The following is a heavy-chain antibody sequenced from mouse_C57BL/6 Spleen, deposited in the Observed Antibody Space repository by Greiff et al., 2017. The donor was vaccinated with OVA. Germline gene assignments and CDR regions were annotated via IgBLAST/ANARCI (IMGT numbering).Heavy chain of an antibody. CDR2: ISSGGDYI. CDR3: TRDSRYDNYDLGLFDY. Sequence: EVKVVESGEGLVKPGGSLKLSCAASGFTFSSYAMSWVRQTPEKRLEWVAYISSGGDYIYYADTVKGRFTISRDNARNTLYLQMSSLKSEDTAMYYCTRDSRYDNYDLGLFDYWGQGTTLTVSS. J-gene: IGHJ2*01. D-gene: IGHD2-10*02. V-gene: IGHV5-9-1*02. CDR1: GFTFSSYA.